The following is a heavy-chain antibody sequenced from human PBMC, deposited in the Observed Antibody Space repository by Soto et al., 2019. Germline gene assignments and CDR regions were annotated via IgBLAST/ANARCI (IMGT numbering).Heavy chain of an antibody. Sequence: NPSETLSLTCSVSGGSIITSYYWGWIRQPPGKGLEWIASIYYSGSTYYNPSLKSRVTIFVDTSQSQFSLMLGSVTAADTAVYYCARHDWARFYGMDVWGQGTTVTVSS. CDR3: ARHDWARFYGMDV. V-gene: IGHV4-39*01. D-gene: IGHD2-21*01. CDR2: IYYSGST. J-gene: IGHJ6*02. CDR1: GGSIITSYY.